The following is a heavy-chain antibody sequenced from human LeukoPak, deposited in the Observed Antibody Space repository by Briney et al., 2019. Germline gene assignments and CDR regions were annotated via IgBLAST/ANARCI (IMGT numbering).Heavy chain of an antibody. CDR2: IYYSGST. J-gene: IGHJ4*02. D-gene: IGHD6-19*01. CDR3: ARHGWYSSKDFDY. V-gene: IGHV4-59*08. CDR1: GGSISSYY. Sequence: SETLSLTCTVSGGSISSYYWSWIRQPPGKGLEWIGYIYYSGSTNYNPSLKSRVTISVETSKNQFSLKLSSVTAADTAVYYCARHGWYSSKDFDYWGQGTLVTVSS.